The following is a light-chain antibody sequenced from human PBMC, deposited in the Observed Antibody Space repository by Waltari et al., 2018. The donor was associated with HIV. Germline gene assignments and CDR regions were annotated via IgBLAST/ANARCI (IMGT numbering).Light chain of an antibody. Sequence: QSALTQSRSVSGSPGQSITISCTGTTNDVGAYNYVSWYQQHPGRAPTRLIFVLIKRPSGVPDRFPGSKSGNTSSLTISGLQAEDEADYYCCSSAGKYTFVFGTGTKVTVL. CDR3: CSSAGKYTFV. J-gene: IGLJ1*01. V-gene: IGLV2-11*01. CDR1: TNDVGAYNY. CDR2: VLI.